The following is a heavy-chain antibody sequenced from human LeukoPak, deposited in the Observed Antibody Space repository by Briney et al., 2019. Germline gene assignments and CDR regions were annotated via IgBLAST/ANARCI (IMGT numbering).Heavy chain of an antibody. Sequence: ASVKVSCKASGYTFTSYDINWVRQAPGQGLEWMGWMSPNSGNTGYAQKFQGRVTITRNTSISTAYMELSSLRSEDTAVYYCARGATGTTGGGVDYWGQGTLVTVSS. CDR1: GYTFTSYD. D-gene: IGHD1-1*01. V-gene: IGHV1-8*03. J-gene: IGHJ4*02. CDR3: ARGATGTTGGGVDY. CDR2: MSPNSGNT.